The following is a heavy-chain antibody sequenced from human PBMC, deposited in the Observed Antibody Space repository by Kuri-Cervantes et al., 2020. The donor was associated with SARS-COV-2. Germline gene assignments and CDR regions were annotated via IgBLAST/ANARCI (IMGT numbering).Heavy chain of an antibody. V-gene: IGHV3-9*01. CDR2: ISWNSGSI. J-gene: IGHJ4*02. CDR3: ASGFDY. D-gene: IGHD3-3*01. CDR1: GFTFSSYE. Sequence: SLKISCAASGFTFSSYEMNWVRQAPGKGLEWVSGISWNSGSIGYADSVKGRFTISRDNAKNSLYLQMNSLRAEDTALYYCASGFDYWGQGTLVTVSS.